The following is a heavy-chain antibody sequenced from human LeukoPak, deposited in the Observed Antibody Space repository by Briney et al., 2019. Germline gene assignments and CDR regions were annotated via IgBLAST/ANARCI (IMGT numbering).Heavy chain of an antibody. D-gene: IGHD6-19*01. Sequence: GGSLRLSCAASGFTFSSYWMSWVRQAPGEGLEWVAKINQDGTEKAYVDSVRGRFTISRDNAKNSLFLQMNSLRAEDTAVYYCASTSSGWYPTFDYWGQGTLVTVSS. CDR2: INQDGTEK. V-gene: IGHV3-7*03. CDR3: ASTSSGWYPTFDY. J-gene: IGHJ4*02. CDR1: GFTFSSYW.